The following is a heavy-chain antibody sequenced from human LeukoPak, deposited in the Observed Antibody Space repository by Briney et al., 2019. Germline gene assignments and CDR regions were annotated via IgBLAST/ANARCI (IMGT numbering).Heavy chain of an antibody. Sequence: GGSLRLSCAASGFTFSSYAMHWVRQAPGRGLEWVAVISYDGSNKYHADSVKGRFTISRDNSKNTLYLQMNSLRAEDTAVYYCARGFHFDYWGQGTLVTVSS. CDR3: ARGFHFDY. V-gene: IGHV3-30-3*01. D-gene: IGHD3-10*01. CDR1: GFTFSSYA. CDR2: ISYDGSNK. J-gene: IGHJ4*02.